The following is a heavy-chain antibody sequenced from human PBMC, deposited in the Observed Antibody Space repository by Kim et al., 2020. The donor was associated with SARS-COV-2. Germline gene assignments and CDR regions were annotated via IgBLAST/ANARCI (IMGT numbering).Heavy chain of an antibody. J-gene: IGHJ5*02. Sequence: SETLSLTCTVSGGSISSYYWSWIRQPPGKGLEWIGYIYYSGSTNYNPSLKSRVTISVDTSKNQFSLKLSSVTAADTAVYYCAIDLGGGYGFWFDPLGQGT. CDR2: IYYSGST. V-gene: IGHV4-59*13. CDR3: AIDLGGGYGFWFDP. D-gene: IGHD5-12*01. CDR1: GGSISSYY.